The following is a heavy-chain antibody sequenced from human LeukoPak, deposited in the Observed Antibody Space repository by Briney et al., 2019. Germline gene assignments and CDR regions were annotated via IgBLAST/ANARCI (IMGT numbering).Heavy chain of an antibody. CDR2: INSDGSST. CDR3: ARLYSSSLGLDY. CDR1: GFTFSSYW. J-gene: IGHJ4*02. D-gene: IGHD6-6*01. Sequence: PGGSLRLSCAASGFTFSSYWMHWVRQASGKGLVWVSRINSDGSSTTYADSVKGRFTISRDNAKNTLYLQMNSLRAEDTAVYYCARLYSSSLGLDYWGQGILVTVSS. V-gene: IGHV3-74*01.